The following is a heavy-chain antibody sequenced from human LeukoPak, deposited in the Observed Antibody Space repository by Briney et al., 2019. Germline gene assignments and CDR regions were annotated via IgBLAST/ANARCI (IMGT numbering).Heavy chain of an antibody. J-gene: IGHJ4*02. CDR3: ARDPTTVVTTPYYFDF. D-gene: IGHD4-23*01. Sequence: PSETLSLTCAVHGGSFSGYHWNWIRQSPGKGLEWSGEINDRGQTNYNPSLESRVTISVDTSKKQFSLKLNSVTAADTAVYYCARDPTTVVTTPYYFDFWGQGTMVTVSS. V-gene: IGHV4-34*01. CDR1: GGSFSGYH. CDR2: INDRGQT.